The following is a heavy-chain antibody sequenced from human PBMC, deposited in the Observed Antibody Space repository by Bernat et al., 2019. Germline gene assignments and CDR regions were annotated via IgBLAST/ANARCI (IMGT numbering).Heavy chain of an antibody. CDR3: ARGGGRAAADTGFDY. D-gene: IGHD6-13*01. CDR1: GYTFTGYS. Sequence: QVQLVQSGAEVKKPGASVKVSCKASGYTFTGYSMHWVRQAPGQGLEWMGWINPNSGGTNYAQKFQGWVTMTRDTSISTAYMELSRLRSDDTAVYYCARGGGRAAADTGFDYWGQGTLVTVSS. V-gene: IGHV1-2*04. CDR2: INPNSGGT. J-gene: IGHJ4*02.